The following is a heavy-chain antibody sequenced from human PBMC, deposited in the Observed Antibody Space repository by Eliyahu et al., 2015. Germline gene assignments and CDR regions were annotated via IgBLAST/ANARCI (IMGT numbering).Heavy chain of an antibody. CDR3: ARPGEISSSSFDY. CDR1: GGSFSGYY. D-gene: IGHD6-6*01. Sequence: QVQLQQWGAGLLKPSETLSLTCXVYGGSFSGYYWSWIRQPPGKGLEWIGEINHSGSTNYNPSLKSRVTISVDTSKNQFSLKLSSVTAADTAVYYCARPGEISSSSFDYWGQGTLVTVSS. CDR2: INHSGST. V-gene: IGHV4-34*01. J-gene: IGHJ4*02.